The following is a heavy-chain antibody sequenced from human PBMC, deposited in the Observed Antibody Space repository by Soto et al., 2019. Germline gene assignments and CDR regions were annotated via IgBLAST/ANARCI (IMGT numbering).Heavy chain of an antibody. V-gene: IGHV3-74*01. CDR1: GFTFSSYW. J-gene: IGHJ3*02. CDR2: INSDGSST. D-gene: IGHD3-16*02. Sequence: GGSLRLSCAASGFTFSSYWMHWVRQAPGKGLVWVSRINSDGSSTSYADSVKGRFTISRDNAKNTLYLQMNSLRAEDTAVYYCARGQHSLGELSQDAFDIWGQGTMVTVSS. CDR3: ARGQHSLGELSQDAFDI.